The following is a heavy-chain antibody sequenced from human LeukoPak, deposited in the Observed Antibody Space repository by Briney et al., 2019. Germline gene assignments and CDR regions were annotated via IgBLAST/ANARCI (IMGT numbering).Heavy chain of an antibody. J-gene: IGHJ6*02. D-gene: IGHD1-26*01. V-gene: IGHV4-4*07. CDR1: GGSISSYY. CDR2: IYTSGST. CDR3: ARGGPLGATSLDYYYYGMDV. Sequence: TSETLSLTCTVSGGSISSYYWSWIRQPAGKGLEWIGRIYTSGSTNYNPSLKSRVTMSVDTSKNQFSLKLSSVTAADTAVYYCARGGPLGATSLDYYYYGMDVWGQGTTVTVSS.